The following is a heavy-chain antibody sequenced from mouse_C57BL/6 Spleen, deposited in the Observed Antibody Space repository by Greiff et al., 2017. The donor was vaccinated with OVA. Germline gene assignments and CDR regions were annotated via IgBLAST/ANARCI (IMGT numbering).Heavy chain of an antibody. V-gene: IGHV7-1*01. J-gene: IGHJ3*01. D-gene: IGHD2-2*01. Sequence: EVMLVESGGGLVQSGRSLRLSCATSGFTFSDFYMEWVRQAPGKGLEWIAASRTKANDYTTEYSASMKGRLIVYRATSKSILYLRMNALRAEDTSIDYCARDAKGYPFAYWGQGTLVTVSA. CDR1: GFTFSDFY. CDR2: SRTKANDYTT. CDR3: ARDAKGYPFAY.